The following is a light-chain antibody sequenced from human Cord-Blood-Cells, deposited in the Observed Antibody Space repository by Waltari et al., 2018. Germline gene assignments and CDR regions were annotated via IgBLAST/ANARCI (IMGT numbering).Light chain of an antibody. CDR2: GAA. V-gene: IGKV3-20*01. Sequence: EIVLTLSTGTLSLSPGESDTLPGRASQSDGSSYLAWYQQTPGQAPRLLVYGAASMATGIADMVSGIGSGTDFTLTISSLEPEDFAGYYSQQYGSSLTFGGGTKGGIK. CDR3: QQYGSSLT. CDR1: QSDGSSY. J-gene: IGKJ4*01.